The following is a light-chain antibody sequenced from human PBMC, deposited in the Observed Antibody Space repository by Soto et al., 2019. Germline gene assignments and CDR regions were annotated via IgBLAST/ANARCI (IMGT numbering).Light chain of an antibody. Sequence: IQLTQSPSYLSASVGDRVTITCRASQGISSYLAWYQQKPGKAPKLLIYAASTLQSGVPSRFSGSGSGTDLTLTISSLQPEDFATYYCQQLNSYPLTFGGGTKVEIK. V-gene: IGKV1-9*01. CDR2: AAS. J-gene: IGKJ4*01. CDR1: QGISSY. CDR3: QQLNSYPLT.